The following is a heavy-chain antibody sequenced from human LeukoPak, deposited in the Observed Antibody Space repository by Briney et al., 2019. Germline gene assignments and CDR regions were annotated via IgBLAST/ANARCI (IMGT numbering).Heavy chain of an antibody. V-gene: IGHV3-66*01. CDR3: ARDIGRSGWFSMDV. Sequence: TGGSLRLSCAASGFTVSSNYMSWVRQAPGKGLEWVSVIYSGGSTYYADSVKGRFTISRDNSINTLYLQMNSLRAEDTAVYYCARDIGRSGWFSMDVWGKGTTVTISS. D-gene: IGHD6-19*01. CDR2: IYSGGST. J-gene: IGHJ6*04. CDR1: GFTVSSNY.